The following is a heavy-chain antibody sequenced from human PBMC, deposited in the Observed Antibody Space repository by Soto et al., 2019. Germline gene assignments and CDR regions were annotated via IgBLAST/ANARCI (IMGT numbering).Heavy chain of an antibody. CDR1: GYTFTGYY. CDR3: ARDGLSSTPDLYYYGMDV. CDR2: INPNSGGT. J-gene: IGHJ6*02. D-gene: IGHD2-2*01. Sequence: ASVKVSCKASGYTFTGYYMHWVRQAPGQGLEWMGWINPNSGGTNYAQKFQGWVTMTRDTSIGTAYMELSRLRSDDTAVYYCARDGLSSTPDLYYYGMDVWGQGTTVTVSS. V-gene: IGHV1-2*04.